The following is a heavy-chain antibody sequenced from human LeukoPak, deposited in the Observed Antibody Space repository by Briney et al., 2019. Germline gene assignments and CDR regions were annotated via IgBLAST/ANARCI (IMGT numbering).Heavy chain of an antibody. CDR3: AKDQSQ. CDR1: GFTFSSYV. CDR2: ISIDGNNK. V-gene: IGHV3-30*18. Sequence: PGGSARLSCAASGFTFSSYVMHWVRQAPGKGLEWVAVISIDGNNKYYGDSVKGRFTISRDNSKNTLYLQINSLRPEDTAVYYCAKDQSQWGQGTLVIVSS. J-gene: IGHJ4*02.